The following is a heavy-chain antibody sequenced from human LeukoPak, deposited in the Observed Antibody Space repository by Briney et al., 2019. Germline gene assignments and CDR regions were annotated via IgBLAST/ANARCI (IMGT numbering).Heavy chain of an antibody. J-gene: IGHJ4*02. Sequence: GSSVKVSCKASGGTFSSYAISWVRQAPGQGLEWMGGIIPIFGTANYAQKFQGRVTITADEPTSTAYMELSSLRSEDTAVYYCARTYYYESSGYEGSYYFDYWGQGALVTVSS. CDR1: GGTFSSYA. V-gene: IGHV1-69*01. D-gene: IGHD3-22*01. CDR2: IIPIFGTA. CDR3: ARTYYYESSGYEGSYYFDY.